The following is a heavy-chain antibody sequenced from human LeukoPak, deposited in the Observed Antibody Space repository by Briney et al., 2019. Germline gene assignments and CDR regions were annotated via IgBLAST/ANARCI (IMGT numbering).Heavy chain of an antibody. D-gene: IGHD2-2*01. Sequence: GGSLRLSCAASGFTFSDYAMSWVRQAPGKGLEWVSALSGSGGSTYCADSVKGRFTISRDNSKNTLYLQMNSLRAEDTAVYCCARDPGYCSSTSCYDYYYYGMDVWGQGTTVTVSS. CDR1: GFTFSDYA. J-gene: IGHJ6*02. V-gene: IGHV3-23*01. CDR3: ARDPGYCSSTSCYDYYYYGMDV. CDR2: LSGSGGST.